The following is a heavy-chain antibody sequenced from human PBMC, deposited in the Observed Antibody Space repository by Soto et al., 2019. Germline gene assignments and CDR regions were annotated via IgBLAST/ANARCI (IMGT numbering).Heavy chain of an antibody. J-gene: IGHJ4*02. CDR1: GGSISSSSYY. D-gene: IGHD3-22*01. CDR2: IYSLGNT. CDR3: AGQIYDSSGYFYAY. V-gene: IGHV4-39*01. Sequence: QMQLQESGPGLVKPSETLSLTCTVSGGSISSSSYYWGWIRQPPGQGPEWLGTIYSLGNTYYNPSLNSRVTIYVDKTKSQLFLKLSSVTAPDMAVCYCAGQIYDSSGYFYAYWGQGTLVTVSS.